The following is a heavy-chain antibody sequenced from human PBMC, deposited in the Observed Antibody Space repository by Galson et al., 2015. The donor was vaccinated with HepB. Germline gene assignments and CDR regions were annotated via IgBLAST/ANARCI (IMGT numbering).Heavy chain of an antibody. CDR1: GNSFTNYV. V-gene: IGHV1-3*01. J-gene: IGHJ4*02. CDR3: AREVGYYDGDGIIDC. CDR2: INAGNGDT. Sequence: SVKVSCKASGNSFTNYVMNWVRQAPGQRLEWMGWINAGNGDTKYSQTFQGRATITRDTSASTVYVELSSLRSDDTALYYCAREVGYYDGDGIIDCWGQGTLVTVSS. D-gene: IGHD3-16*01.